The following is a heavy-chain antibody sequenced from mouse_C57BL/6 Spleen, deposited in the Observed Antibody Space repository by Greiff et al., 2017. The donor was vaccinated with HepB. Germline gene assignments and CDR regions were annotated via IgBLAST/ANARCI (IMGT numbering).Heavy chain of an antibody. CDR2: ISDGGSYT. Sequence: EVQGVESGGGLVKPGGSLKLSCAASGFTFSSYAMSWVRQTPEKRLEWVATISDGGSYTYYPENVKGRFTISRDNAKNNLYLQMSHLKSEDTAMYYCARDYYGSSYERGPWFAYWGQGTLVTVSA. CDR3: ARDYYGSSYERGPWFAY. D-gene: IGHD1-1*01. V-gene: IGHV5-4*01. J-gene: IGHJ3*01. CDR1: GFTFSSYA.